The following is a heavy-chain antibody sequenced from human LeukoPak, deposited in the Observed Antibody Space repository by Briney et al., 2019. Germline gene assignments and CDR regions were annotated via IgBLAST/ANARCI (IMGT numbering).Heavy chain of an antibody. V-gene: IGHV3-7*01. J-gene: IGHJ6*03. CDR2: IEQDGSEK. CDR1: GLTFSSYW. Sequence: QPGGSLRLSCAASGLTFSSYWMSWVRQAPGKGLEWVANIEQDGSEKYYVDSVKGRFTISRDNAKNSLYLQMNSLRAEDTAVYYCARVASGSYSYYYYMDVWGKGTTVTVSS. CDR3: ARVASGSYSYYYYMDV. D-gene: IGHD1-26*01.